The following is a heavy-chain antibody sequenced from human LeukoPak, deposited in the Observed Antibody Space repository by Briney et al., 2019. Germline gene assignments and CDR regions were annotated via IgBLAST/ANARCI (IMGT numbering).Heavy chain of an antibody. Sequence: ASVKVSCKASGYTFTSYAMHWVRQAPGQRLEWMGWINAGNGNTKYSQKFQGRVTITRDTSASTACMELSSLRSEDTAVYYCARDSIAAAEHDYWGQGTLVTVSS. CDR3: ARDSIAAAEHDY. V-gene: IGHV1-3*01. CDR1: GYTFTSYA. J-gene: IGHJ4*02. CDR2: INAGNGNT. D-gene: IGHD6-13*01.